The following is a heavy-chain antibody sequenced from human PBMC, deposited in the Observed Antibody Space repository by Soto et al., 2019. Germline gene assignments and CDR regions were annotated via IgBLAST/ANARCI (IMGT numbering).Heavy chain of an antibody. Sequence: SVKVSCKASGGTFSSYAISWVRQAPGQGLEWMGGITPIFGTANCAQKFQGRVTITADKSTSTAYMELSSLRSEDTAVYYCAREGGYCTNGVCPYYYYGMDAWGQGTTVTVSS. V-gene: IGHV1-69*06. CDR3: AREGGYCTNGVCPYYYYGMDA. J-gene: IGHJ6*02. D-gene: IGHD2-8*01. CDR1: GGTFSSYA. CDR2: ITPIFGTA.